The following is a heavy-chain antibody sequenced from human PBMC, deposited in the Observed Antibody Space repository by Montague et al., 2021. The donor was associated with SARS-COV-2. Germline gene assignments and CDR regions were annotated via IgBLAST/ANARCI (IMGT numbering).Heavy chain of an antibody. CDR1: GASFSGYY. J-gene: IGHJ6*02. CDR3: ASGEFFYYGSGNYYRSALDD. CDR2: VIHSGTT. V-gene: IGHV4-34*12. D-gene: IGHD3-10*01. Sequence: SETLSLTCHVYGASFSGYYWSWVRQSPGKGLEWIGEVIHSGTTNYNPSLKGRVTISIDSSNDRFSLRLTSLTAADTGVYYCASGEFFYYGSGNYYRSALDDWGQGTTATVSS.